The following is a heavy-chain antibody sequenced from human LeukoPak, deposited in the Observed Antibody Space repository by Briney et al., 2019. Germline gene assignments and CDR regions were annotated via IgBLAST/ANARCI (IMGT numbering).Heavy chain of an antibody. D-gene: IGHD2-2*01. CDR2: IHFDGSTK. J-gene: IGHJ4*02. Sequence: GGSLRLSCAASGFTFSSYGMHWVRQAPGRGLEWVAFIHFDGSTKYSGDSVQGRFTISRDNSRNILYLQMNNLRPEDTAFYYCAKDQCTRTSCDGYPGYWGQGTLVTVSS. CDR3: AKDQCTRTSCDGYPGY. CDR1: GFTFSSYG. V-gene: IGHV3-30*02.